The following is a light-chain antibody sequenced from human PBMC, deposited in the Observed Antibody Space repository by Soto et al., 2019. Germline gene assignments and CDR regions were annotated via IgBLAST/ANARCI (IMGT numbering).Light chain of an antibody. V-gene: IGKV3-20*01. J-gene: IGKJ4*01. Sequence: EIVLTHSPGTLSLSQWERATLSCRASQSVSSSYLAWYQQKPVQAPRLLIYGASSRATGIPDRFSGSGSGTDFTLTISRLEPEDFAVYYCQQYGSSPLTFGGATKVDIK. CDR3: QQYGSSPLT. CDR1: QSVSSSY. CDR2: GAS.